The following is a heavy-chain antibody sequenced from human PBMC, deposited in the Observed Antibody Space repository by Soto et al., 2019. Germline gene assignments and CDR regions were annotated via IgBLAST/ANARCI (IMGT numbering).Heavy chain of an antibody. CDR3: ARHGSITGTQYGMDV. Sequence: SETLSLTCTVSGGSISSSGYYWGWIRQPPGKGLEWIGSIYYIGSSYYNPSLKSRVTISVDTSKNQFSLKLSSVTAADTAVYYCARHGSITGTQYGMDVLGQGNTVTVSS. V-gene: IGHV4-39*01. J-gene: IGHJ6*02. CDR1: GGSISSSGYY. D-gene: IGHD1-20*01. CDR2: IYYIGSS.